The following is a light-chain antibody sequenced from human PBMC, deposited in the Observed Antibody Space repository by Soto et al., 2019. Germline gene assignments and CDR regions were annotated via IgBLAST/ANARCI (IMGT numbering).Light chain of an antibody. J-gene: IGLJ2*01. V-gene: IGLV2-14*03. Sequence: QSALTQPASVSGSPGRSVTISCTGSSSDVGDFNYVSWYQHLPGRAPKLIIYDVTNRPSGISYRFSASKSGRTASLTISGRQAEDEADYYCSSYSSSSTHVVFGGGTKVTVL. CDR2: DVT. CDR3: SSYSSSSTHVV. CDR1: SSDVGDFNY.